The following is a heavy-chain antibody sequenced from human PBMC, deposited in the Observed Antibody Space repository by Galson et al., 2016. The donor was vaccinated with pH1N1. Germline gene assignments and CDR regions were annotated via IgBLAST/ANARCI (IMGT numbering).Heavy chain of an antibody. CDR1: KSTFTKYY. Sequence: SVKVSCKAPKSTFTKYYIHWVRQAPGQGLEWMGIIDPRYDTTTYSQRFQGRVVLIRDTSTSTVYMEVSSLTSEDTAIYYCAQYSSSSGGPAWGQGTLVTVSS. V-gene: IGHV1-46*01. CDR2: IDPRYDTT. CDR3: AQYSSSSGGPA. D-gene: IGHD6-6*01. J-gene: IGHJ4*02.